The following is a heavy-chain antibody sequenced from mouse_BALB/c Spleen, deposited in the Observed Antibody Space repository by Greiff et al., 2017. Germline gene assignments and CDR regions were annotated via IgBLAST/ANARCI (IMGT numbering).Heavy chain of an antibody. J-gene: IGHJ2*01. CDR2: IFPGTGTT. D-gene: IGHD1-1*01. Sequence: VQLQQSGAELVKPGASVKLSCKTSGYTFTSYWIQWVKQRPGQGLGWIGEIFPGTGTTYYNEKFKGKATLTIDTSSSTAYMQLSSLTSEDSAVYFCARSARSSYDFDYWGQGTTLTVSS. V-gene: IGHV1S132*01. CDR3: ARSARSSYDFDY. CDR1: GYTFTSYW.